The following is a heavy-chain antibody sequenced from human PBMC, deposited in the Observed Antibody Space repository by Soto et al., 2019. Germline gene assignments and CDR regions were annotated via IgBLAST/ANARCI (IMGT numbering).Heavy chain of an antibody. V-gene: IGHV3-74*01. CDR1: GFTFRSDW. CDR2: SDSYCSFA. D-gene: IGHD2-21*01. CDR3: VRVDCGLGLDY. J-gene: IGHJ4*02. Sequence: GGCLRLSCVASGFTFRSDWMHWVRLTRVQGLVLGSHSDSYCSFATYADSVKGRFTISRYSAKSTLLLQMGGVRAEDTAVYYCVRVDCGLGLDYWGLGTLVTVSS.